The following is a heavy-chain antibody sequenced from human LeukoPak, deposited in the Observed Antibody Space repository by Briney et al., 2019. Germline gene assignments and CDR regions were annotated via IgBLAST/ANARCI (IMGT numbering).Heavy chain of an antibody. Sequence: SQTLSLTCTVSGNSISSGDYYWSWIRQPAGKGLEWIGRIYTSGSTTYNPSLKSRATISGDTSENQFSLRLSSVTAADTAVYYCARASYSYDISGWVPFDYWGQGTLVTVSS. CDR2: IYTSGST. CDR3: ARASYSYDISGWVPFDY. J-gene: IGHJ4*02. CDR1: GNSISSGDYY. D-gene: IGHD3-22*01. V-gene: IGHV4-61*02.